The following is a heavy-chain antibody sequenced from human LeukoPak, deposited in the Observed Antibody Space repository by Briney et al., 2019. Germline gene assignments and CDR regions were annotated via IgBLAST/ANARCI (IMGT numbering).Heavy chain of an antibody. CDR3: ARSRYQLLYNWFDP. J-gene: IGHJ5*02. Sequence: SETLSLPCTVSGASISSYSWSWIRQPPGKGLEWIGYVYYIGSTNYNPSLKSRVTISVDTSKNQFSLKLSSVTAADTAVYYCARSRYQLLYNWFDPWGQGTLVTVSS. CDR1: GASISSYS. V-gene: IGHV4-59*01. CDR2: VYYIGST. D-gene: IGHD2-2*01.